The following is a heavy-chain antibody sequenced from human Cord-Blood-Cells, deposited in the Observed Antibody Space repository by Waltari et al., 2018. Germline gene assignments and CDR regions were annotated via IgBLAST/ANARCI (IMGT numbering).Heavy chain of an antibody. D-gene: IGHD3-10*01. CDR2: ISSSGSTR. V-gene: IGHV3-48*03. CDR3: ARGYGSGSYYNVNAFDI. Sequence: EVQLVESGGGLVQPGGSLRLSCAASGFTFSSYEMNWVRQAPGKGLEWVSYISSSGSTRYYADSVKGRFTISRDNAKNSLYLQMNSLRAEDTAVYYCARGYGSGSYYNVNAFDIWGQGTMVTVSS. CDR1: GFTFSSYE. J-gene: IGHJ3*02.